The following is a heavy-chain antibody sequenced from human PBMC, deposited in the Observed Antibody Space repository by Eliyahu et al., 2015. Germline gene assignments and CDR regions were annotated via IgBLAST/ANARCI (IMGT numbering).Heavy chain of an antibody. CDR3: VRQRAFGYSF. CDR2: IQPGGSDI. Sequence: DVQLVQSGPEFXQPGDSLKIXCQTSGYXFSSFWIGWVRQMPGKGLQWVGTIQPGGSDIGYSPPFQGRVTISVDKSKAAYLQWASLKASDSGIYYCVRQRAFGYSFWGQGTLVSVSS. D-gene: IGHD3-16*02. CDR1: GYXFSSFW. J-gene: IGHJ4*02. V-gene: IGHV5-51*01.